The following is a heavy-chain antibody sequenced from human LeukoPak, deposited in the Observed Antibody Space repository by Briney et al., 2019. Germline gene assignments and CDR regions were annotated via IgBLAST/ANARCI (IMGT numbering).Heavy chain of an antibody. CDR2: INTDGSST. D-gene: IGHD6-13*01. CDR3: ARDQSSSPNDAFDI. V-gene: IGHV3-74*01. Sequence: PGGSLRLSCAASGFTFSSYWMHWVRQAPGKGLVWVSRINTDGSSTSYADSVKGRFTISRDNAKNTLYLQMNSLRAEDTAVYYCARDQSSSPNDAFDIWGQGTMVTVSS. J-gene: IGHJ3*02. CDR1: GFTFSSYW.